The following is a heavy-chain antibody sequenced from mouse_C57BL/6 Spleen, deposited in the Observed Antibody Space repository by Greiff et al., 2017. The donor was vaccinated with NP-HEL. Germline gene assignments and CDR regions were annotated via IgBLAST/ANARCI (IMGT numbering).Heavy chain of an antibody. J-gene: IGHJ2*01. V-gene: IGHV1-55*01. CDR3: ARGNYYGSSYGY. CDR1: GYTFTSYW. Sequence: QVQLQQPGAELVKPGASVKMSCKASGYTFTSYWITWVKQRPGQGLEWIGDIYPGSGSTNYNEKFKSKATLTVDASSSTAYMQISRLTSEDSAVYYCARGNYYGSSYGYWGQGTTLTVSS. D-gene: IGHD1-1*01. CDR2: IYPGSGST.